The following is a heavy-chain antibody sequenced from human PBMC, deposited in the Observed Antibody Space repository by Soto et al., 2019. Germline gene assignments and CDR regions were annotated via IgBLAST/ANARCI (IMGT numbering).Heavy chain of an antibody. CDR1: GGSISSSSYY. D-gene: IGHD3-16*01. J-gene: IGHJ6*02. Sequence: TVSGGSISSSSYYWGWIRQPPGKGLEWIGSIYYSGSTYYNPSLKSRVTISVDTSKNQFSLKLSSVTAADTAVYYCARLGSNYVWDYYYGMDVWGQGTTVTVS. CDR2: IYYSGST. V-gene: IGHV4-39*01. CDR3: ARLGSNYVWDYYYGMDV.